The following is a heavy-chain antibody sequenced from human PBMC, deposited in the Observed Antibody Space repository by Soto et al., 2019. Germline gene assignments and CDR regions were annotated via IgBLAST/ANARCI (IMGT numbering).Heavy chain of an antibody. Sequence: QVQLVQSGAEVKKPGSSVKVSCNASGGSFSSYAISWVRQAPGQGLEWMGGIIPIFGTANYAQKFQGRVTITADESTSTAYMELSSLRSEDTDVYYCARGPRPGFAFDIWGQGTMVTVSS. V-gene: IGHV1-69*01. J-gene: IGHJ3*02. CDR1: GGSFSSYA. CDR2: IIPIFGTA. CDR3: ARGPRPGFAFDI.